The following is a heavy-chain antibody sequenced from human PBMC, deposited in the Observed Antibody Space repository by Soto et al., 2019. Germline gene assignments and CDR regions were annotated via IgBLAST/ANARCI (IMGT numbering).Heavy chain of an antibody. CDR2: IIPIFGTA. Sequence: QVQLVQSGAEVKKPGSSVKVSCKASGGTFSSYAISWVRQAPGQGLEWMGGIIPIFGTANYAQKFQGRVTITADESTSTADMELSSLRSEDTAVYYCARARDSGSYGYFDYWGQGTLVTVSS. CDR3: ARARDSGSYGYFDY. CDR1: GGTFSSYA. V-gene: IGHV1-69*01. J-gene: IGHJ4*02. D-gene: IGHD1-26*01.